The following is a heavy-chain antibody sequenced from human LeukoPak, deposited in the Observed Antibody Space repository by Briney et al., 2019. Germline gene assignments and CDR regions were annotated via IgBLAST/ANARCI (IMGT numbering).Heavy chain of an antibody. CDR3: ASSGITVTGSYYYYMDV. D-gene: IGHD4-17*01. CDR2: IWYDGSNK. CDR1: GFTFSSYG. J-gene: IGHJ6*03. Sequence: GGSLRLSCAASGFTFSSYGMHWVRQAPGKGLEWVEVIWYDGSNKYYGDSVKGRFTISRDNSKKTLYLQMNSLRVEDTAVYYCASSGITVTGSYYYYMDVWGKGTTVTVSS. V-gene: IGHV3-33*01.